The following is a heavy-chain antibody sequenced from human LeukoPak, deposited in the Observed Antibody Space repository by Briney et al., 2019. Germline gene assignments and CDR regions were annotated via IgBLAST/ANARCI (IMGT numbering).Heavy chain of an antibody. CDR1: GYSISSGYY. D-gene: IGHD4-17*01. CDR2: IYTSGST. CDR3: ARDPFYGDSYYFDY. J-gene: IGHJ4*02. Sequence: SETLSLTCTVSGYSISSGYYWGWIRQPAGKGLEWIGRIYTSGSTNYNPSLKSRVTISVDTSKNQFSLKLSSVTAADTAVYYCARDPFYGDSYYFDYWGQGTLVTVSS. V-gene: IGHV4-61*02.